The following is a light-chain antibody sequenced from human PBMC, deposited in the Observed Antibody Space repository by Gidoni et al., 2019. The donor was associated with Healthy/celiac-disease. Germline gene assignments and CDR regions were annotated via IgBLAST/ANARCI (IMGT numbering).Light chain of an antibody. CDR1: QSVSSN. V-gene: IGKV3-15*01. Sequence: DIVMTQSPATLSVSPGARATLSCSASQSVSSNLAWYQQKPGQAPRLLIYGASTRATGIPARFSGSGSGKEFTLNISSLQSEDFAVYYCQQYNNWPPLTFGGGTKVEIK. CDR2: GAS. CDR3: QQYNNWPPLT. J-gene: IGKJ4*01.